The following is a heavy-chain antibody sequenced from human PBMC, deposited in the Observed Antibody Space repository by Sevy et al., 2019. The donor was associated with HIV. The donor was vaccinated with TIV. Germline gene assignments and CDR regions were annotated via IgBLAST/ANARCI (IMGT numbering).Heavy chain of an antibody. CDR3: ARAEVTPQYGMDV. J-gene: IGHJ6*02. V-gene: IGHV3-7*01. D-gene: IGHD2-21*02. Sequence: GGSLRLSCVASRFAFSSYWMSWGRQPPGNGLEWAANTKQDGSEKYYVDSVKGRLTISRDNDQNSLYLLMNSLRAEDTAVYYCARAEVTPQYGMDVWGQGTTVTVSS. CDR1: RFAFSSYW. CDR2: TKQDGSEK.